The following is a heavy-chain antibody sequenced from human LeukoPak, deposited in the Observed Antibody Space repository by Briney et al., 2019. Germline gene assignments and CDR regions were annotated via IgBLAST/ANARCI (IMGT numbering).Heavy chain of an antibody. Sequence: SVTVSCKASGGTFSSYAISWVRQAPGQGLEWMGGIIPIFGTANYAQKFQGRVTITADKSTSTAYMELSSLRSEDTAVYYCARGGYCSGGSCYSNWFDPWGQGTLVTVSS. V-gene: IGHV1-69*06. CDR2: IIPIFGTA. J-gene: IGHJ5*02. CDR1: GGTFSSYA. D-gene: IGHD2-15*01. CDR3: ARGGYCSGGSCYSNWFDP.